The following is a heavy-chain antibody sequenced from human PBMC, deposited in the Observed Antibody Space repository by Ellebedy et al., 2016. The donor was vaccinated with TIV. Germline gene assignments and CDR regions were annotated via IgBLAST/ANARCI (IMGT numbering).Heavy chain of an antibody. Sequence: GESLKISCAASGFTFTSYAMSWVRQAPGKGLEWVSTISHTGSRTYYADSVEGRFIISRDNSKKTLSLQMNSLRVEDTAVYYCAKGRGGGSDSSTPRYYFDYWGLGTLVTVSS. CDR2: ISHTGSRT. J-gene: IGHJ4*02. V-gene: IGHV3-23*01. D-gene: IGHD2-2*01. CDR3: AKGRGGGSDSSTPRYYFDY. CDR1: GFTFTSYA.